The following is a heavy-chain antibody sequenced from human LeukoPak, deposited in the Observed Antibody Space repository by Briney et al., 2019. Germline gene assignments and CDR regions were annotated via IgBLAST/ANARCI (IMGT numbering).Heavy chain of an antibody. CDR1: GGSISSYY. CDR3: AGPSVATTRNWFDP. CDR2: ISYSGST. J-gene: IGHJ5*02. D-gene: IGHD5-12*01. V-gene: IGHV4-59*12. Sequence: SETLSLTCTVSGGSISSYYWSWVRQPPGKGLEWIGYISYSGSTNYNPSLKSRVTISIDTSKNQFSLKLSSVTAADTAMYYCAGPSVATTRNWFDPWGQGTLVTASP.